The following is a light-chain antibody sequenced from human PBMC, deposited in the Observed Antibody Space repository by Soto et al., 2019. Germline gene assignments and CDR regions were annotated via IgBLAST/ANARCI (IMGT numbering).Light chain of an antibody. CDR1: QTIKSRS. Sequence: EIVLTQSPGTLFLSPGERATLSCRASQTIKSRSLAWYQQKPGQAPRRLIYGTSGRPTNITDRFSAIGSGTEFTLTISRLEPEDFALDYCQQYGNSPLTIGGGTKAEIK. CDR3: QQYGNSPLT. J-gene: IGKJ4*01. V-gene: IGKV3-20*01. CDR2: GTS.